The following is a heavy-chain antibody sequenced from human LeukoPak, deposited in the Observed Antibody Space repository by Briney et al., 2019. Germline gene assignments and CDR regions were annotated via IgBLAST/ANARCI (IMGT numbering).Heavy chain of an antibody. D-gene: IGHD3-10*01. V-gene: IGHV4-34*01. CDR2: INHSGST. J-gene: IGHJ4*02. Sequence: SETLSLTCAVYGGSFSGYYWSWIRQPPGKGLEWIGEINHSGSTNYNPSLKSRVTISVDTSKNQFSLKLSSVTAADTAAYYCARGREVITMVRGVTYYWGQGTLVTVSS. CDR1: GGSFSGYY. CDR3: ARGREVITMVRGVTYY.